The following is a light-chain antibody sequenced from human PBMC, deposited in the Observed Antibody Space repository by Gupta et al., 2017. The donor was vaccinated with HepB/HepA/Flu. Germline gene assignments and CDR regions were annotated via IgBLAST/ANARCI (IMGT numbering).Light chain of an antibody. J-gene: IGLJ2*01. Sequence: QSVLTQPPSMSGAPGQRGTISRTGSSTNIGAGFDVNWYQQLPGTAPKLLIYGNTNRPSGVPDRFSASKSDTSASLAITGLRAEDEADYYCQSYDSSLSAVVFGGGTKLTVL. CDR1: STNIGAGFD. CDR2: GNT. V-gene: IGLV1-40*01. CDR3: QSYDSSLSAVV.